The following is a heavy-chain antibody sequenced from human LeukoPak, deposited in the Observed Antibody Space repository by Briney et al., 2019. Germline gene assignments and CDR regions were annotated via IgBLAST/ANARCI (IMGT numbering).Heavy chain of an antibody. Sequence: GGSLRLSCAASGFTFSDYYMSWIRQAPGEGLEWVSYISRSGSTIYYADSVKGRFTIYRHHAKTSLYLQMNRLRAEDTAVYYCATEGLYTSSSGGYYYMDVWGKGTTVTVSS. J-gene: IGHJ6*03. CDR3: ATEGLYTSSSGGYYYMDV. D-gene: IGHD6-6*01. CDR1: GFTFSDYY. CDR2: ISRSGSTI. V-gene: IGHV3-11*01.